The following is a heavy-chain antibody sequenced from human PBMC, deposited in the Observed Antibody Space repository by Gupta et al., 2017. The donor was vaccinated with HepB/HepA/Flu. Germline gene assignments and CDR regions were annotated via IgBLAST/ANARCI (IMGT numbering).Heavy chain of an antibody. D-gene: IGHD2-2*01. J-gene: IGHJ4*02. Sequence: EVQLVESGGGLVKPGGSLRLSCAASGFTFNSYTMNWVRQAPGKGLEWVSFISTSSTYIYYADSVKGRFTISRENAKNSLYLQMNSLRAEDTAVYYCARDKYCSSSSCYLFDYWGQGTLVTVSS. CDR1: GFTFNSYT. CDR2: ISTSSTYI. V-gene: IGHV3-21*02. CDR3: ARDKYCSSSSCYLFDY.